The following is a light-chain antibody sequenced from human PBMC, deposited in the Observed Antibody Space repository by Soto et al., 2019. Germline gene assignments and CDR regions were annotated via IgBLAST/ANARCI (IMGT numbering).Light chain of an antibody. CDR3: QQYNDWPPIT. CDR2: GAS. J-gene: IGKJ5*01. CDR1: QSISDA. V-gene: IGKV3-15*01. Sequence: EIVMTQSPATLSVSQGGRATLSCRASQSISDALAWYQQKPGQAPRLLIHGASTRATGIPARFSGSGSGTEFTLTISGLQSEDFAVYYCQQYNDWPPITFGQGTRLEIK.